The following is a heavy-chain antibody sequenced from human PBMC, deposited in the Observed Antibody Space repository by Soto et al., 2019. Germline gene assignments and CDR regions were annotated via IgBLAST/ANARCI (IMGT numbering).Heavy chain of an antibody. CDR2: ISGSGDHT. J-gene: IGHJ4*02. CDR1: GFTFSSYA. D-gene: IGHD3-16*01. V-gene: IGHV3-23*01. CDR3: AKGPRAGGFWGQCFDY. Sequence: DVQLLESGGGLVQPGGSLRLSCAASGFTFSSYAMSWVRQAPGKGLEWVSAISGSGDHTYYADSVKGRFTISRDNSKNTLYLQMHSLRAEDTAVYYCAKGPRAGGFWGQCFDYWGQGTLVTVSS.